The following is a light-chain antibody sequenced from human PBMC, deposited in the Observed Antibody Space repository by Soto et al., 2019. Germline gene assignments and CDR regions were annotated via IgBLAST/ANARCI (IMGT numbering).Light chain of an antibody. CDR2: GAS. J-gene: IGKJ4*01. CDR1: QSVSSN. V-gene: IGKV3-15*01. Sequence: EMVMTQSPTTLSVSPGERATLSCRASQSVSSNLAWYQQKPGQAPRLLIYGASTRATGFPARFSGGGSGTEFSLTISSLQSEDFAVYYCQHYNNWPLTFGGGTKVDI. CDR3: QHYNNWPLT.